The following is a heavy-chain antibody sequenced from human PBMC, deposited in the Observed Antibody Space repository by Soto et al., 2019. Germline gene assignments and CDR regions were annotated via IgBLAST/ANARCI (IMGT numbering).Heavy chain of an antibody. Sequence: PGGSLRLSCAASGFTFSSYGMHWVRQAPGKGLEWVAVISYDGSNKYYADSVKGRFTISRDNSKNTLYLQMNSLRAEDTAVYYCAKGYNWKKNWFDPWGQGTLVTVSS. CDR2: ISYDGSNK. J-gene: IGHJ5*02. D-gene: IGHD1-20*01. CDR3: AKGYNWKKNWFDP. CDR1: GFTFSSYG. V-gene: IGHV3-30*18.